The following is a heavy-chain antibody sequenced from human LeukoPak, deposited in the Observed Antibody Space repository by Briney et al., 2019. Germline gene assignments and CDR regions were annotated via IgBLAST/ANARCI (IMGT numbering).Heavy chain of an antibody. D-gene: IGHD3-10*01. CDR3: ARVGRGLYSMDV. Sequence: GGSLRLSCAASGFTFSTYSMNWVRQAPGKGLEWVSYISSSDSTIFYADSVQGRFTISRDNAKNSLYLQMNSLRDEDTAVYYCARVGRGLYSMDVWGQGTTVTVSS. CDR2: ISSSDSTI. CDR1: GFTFSTYS. J-gene: IGHJ6*02. V-gene: IGHV3-48*02.